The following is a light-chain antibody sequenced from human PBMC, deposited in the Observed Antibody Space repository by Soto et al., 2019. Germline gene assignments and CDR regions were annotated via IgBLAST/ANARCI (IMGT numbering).Light chain of an antibody. CDR3: SSFTSTTTLYV. CDR1: SSDIGGYNY. Sequence: QSALTQPASVSGSPGQSITISCTGTSSDIGGYNYVSWYQQHPGKVPKLIIFEVTTRPSGVSNRFSGSKSGNTAFLTISGLQADDEADYYCSSFTSTTTLYVFGTGTKVTV. V-gene: IGLV2-14*01. J-gene: IGLJ1*01. CDR2: EVT.